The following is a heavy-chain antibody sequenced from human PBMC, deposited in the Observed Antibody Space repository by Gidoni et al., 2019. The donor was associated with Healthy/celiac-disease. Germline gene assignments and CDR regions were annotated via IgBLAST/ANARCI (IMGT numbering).Heavy chain of an antibody. J-gene: IGHJ6*03. Sequence: QVQLQQWGAGLLKPSETLSLTCAVYGGSFSGYYWSWIRQPPGKGLEWIGEINHSGSTNYNPSLKSRVTISVDTSKNQFSLKLSSVTAADTAVYYCARGATRYYYDSSGYPYYYYYMDVWGKGTTVTVSS. CDR1: GGSFSGYY. D-gene: IGHD3-22*01. CDR2: INHSGST. V-gene: IGHV4-34*01. CDR3: ARGATRYYYDSSGYPYYYYYMDV.